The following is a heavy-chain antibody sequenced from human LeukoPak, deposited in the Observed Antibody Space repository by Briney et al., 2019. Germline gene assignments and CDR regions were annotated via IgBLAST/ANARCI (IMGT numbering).Heavy chain of an antibody. J-gene: IGHJ4*02. V-gene: IGHV1-69*05. CDR2: IIPIFGTA. D-gene: IGHD4-17*01. CDR1: GGTFSSYA. CDR3: ARDRDYGDHRYFDY. Sequence: SVKVSCKASGGTFSSYAISWVRQAPGQGLEWMGRIIPIFGTANYAQKFQGRVTITTDESTSTAYMELSSLRSEDTAVYYCARDRDYGDHRYFDYWGQGALVTVSS.